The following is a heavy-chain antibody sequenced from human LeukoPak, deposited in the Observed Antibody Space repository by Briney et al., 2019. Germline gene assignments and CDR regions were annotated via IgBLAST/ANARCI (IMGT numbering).Heavy chain of an antibody. CDR1: GFTFSSYS. V-gene: IGHV3-21*01. CDR3: ARGGGYCSSTSCYYFDY. CDR2: IISSSSYI. J-gene: IGHJ4*02. Sequence: NPGGSLRLSCAASGFTFSSYSMNWVRQAPGKGLEWVSSIISSSSYIYYADSVKGRFTISRDKAKNSLYLQMNSLRAEDTAVYYCARGGGYCSSTSCYYFDYWGQGTLVTVSS. D-gene: IGHD2-2*01.